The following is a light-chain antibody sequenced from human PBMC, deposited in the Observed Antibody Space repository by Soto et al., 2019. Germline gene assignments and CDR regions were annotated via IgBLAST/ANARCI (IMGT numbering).Light chain of an antibody. J-gene: IGKJ2*01. V-gene: IGKV3-20*01. CDR3: QYYGGSPMYT. CDR2: GAS. Sequence: EIVLTQSPGTLSLSPGERATLSCRASQSISSSYLAWYQQKAGQAPRLLIYGASSRATGIPDRFSGSGSGTDSALTISSLAPEDFAVYYCQYYGGSPMYTFGQGTKLEIK. CDR1: QSISSSY.